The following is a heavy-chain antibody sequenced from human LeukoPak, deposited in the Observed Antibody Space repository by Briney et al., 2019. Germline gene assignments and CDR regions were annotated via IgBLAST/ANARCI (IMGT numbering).Heavy chain of an antibody. D-gene: IGHD3-10*01. V-gene: IGHV3-30*02. CDR2: IRYDGSNK. Sequence: GGSLRLSCAASGFTFSSYGMHWVRQAPGKGLEWVAFIRYDGSNKYYADSVKGRFTISRDNSKNTLYLQMNSLRAEDTAVYYCTRDKLMVRGVIITERMEWGQGTLVTVSS. CDR1: GFTFSSYG. J-gene: IGHJ4*02. CDR3: TRDKLMVRGVIITERME.